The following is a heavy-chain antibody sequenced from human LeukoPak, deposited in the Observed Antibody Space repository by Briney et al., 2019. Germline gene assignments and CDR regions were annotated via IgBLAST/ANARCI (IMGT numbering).Heavy chain of an antibody. CDR2: ISGSGGST. V-gene: IGHV3-23*01. J-gene: IGHJ5*02. D-gene: IGHD2-15*01. Sequence: GGSLRLSCAASGFTFSSYAMSWVRQAPGKGLEWVSAISGSGGSTWYADSVKGRFTISRDNSKNTLYMQMNSLRVEDTAVYYCAKGGFCSAGSCYGGFDPWGQGTLVTVSS. CDR1: GFTFSSYA. CDR3: AKGGFCSAGSCYGGFDP.